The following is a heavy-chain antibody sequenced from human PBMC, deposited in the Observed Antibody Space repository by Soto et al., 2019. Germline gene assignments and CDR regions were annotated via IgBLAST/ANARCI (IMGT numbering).Heavy chain of an antibody. V-gene: IGHV3-30-3*01. D-gene: IGHD2-2*01. CDR3: ASSGGSTSLGPFDY. J-gene: IGHJ4*02. CDR1: GFTFSSYA. Sequence: GGSLRLSCAASGFTFSSYAMHWVRQAPGKGLEWVAVISYDGSNKYYADSVKGRFTISRDNSKNTLYLQMSSLRAEDTAVYYCASSGGSTSLGPFDYWGQGTLVTVSS. CDR2: ISYDGSNK.